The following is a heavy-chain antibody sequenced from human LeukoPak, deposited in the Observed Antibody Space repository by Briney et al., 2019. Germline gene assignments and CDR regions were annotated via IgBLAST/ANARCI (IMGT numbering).Heavy chain of an antibody. CDR1: GYTFTGYY. D-gene: IGHD6-19*01. Sequence: ASVKVSCKASGYTFTGYYMHWVRQAPGQGLEWMGWISAYNGNTNYAQKLQGRVTMTTDTSTSTAYMELRSLRSDDTAVYYCARVLRSIAVAGTGDYWGQGTLVTVSS. CDR2: ISAYNGNT. J-gene: IGHJ4*02. CDR3: ARVLRSIAVAGTGDY. V-gene: IGHV1-18*04.